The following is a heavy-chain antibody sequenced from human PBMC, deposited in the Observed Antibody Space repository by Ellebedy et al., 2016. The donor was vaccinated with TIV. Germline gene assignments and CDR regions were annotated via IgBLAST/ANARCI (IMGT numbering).Heavy chain of an antibody. CDR1: GYSFGTYS. D-gene: IGHD3-16*01. Sequence: AASVKVSCKASGYSFGTYSVAWVRQAPGQGLEWMGGNIAHNGKTHSAQKFQGRFTMTTDTSTNTAYMELGTLTSDDTAVYYCTTVPTLIEGGRDDYWGQGTLVTVSS. V-gene: IGHV1-18*01. CDR3: TTVPTLIEGGRDDY. CDR2: NIAHNGKT. J-gene: IGHJ4*02.